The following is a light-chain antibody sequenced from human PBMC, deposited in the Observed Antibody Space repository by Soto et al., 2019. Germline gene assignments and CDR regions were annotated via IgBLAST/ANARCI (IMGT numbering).Light chain of an antibody. Sequence: DIQMTQSPSSVSASVADRVTITCRASQDTSSSLAWYQRTPGTAPKLLIYAASSLQSGVPSRFSGSGSGTDFTLTISSLQPEDFATYYCQQGNSFPLTFGGGTKVELK. J-gene: IGKJ4*01. CDR2: AAS. CDR3: QQGNSFPLT. V-gene: IGKV1-12*01. CDR1: QDTSSS.